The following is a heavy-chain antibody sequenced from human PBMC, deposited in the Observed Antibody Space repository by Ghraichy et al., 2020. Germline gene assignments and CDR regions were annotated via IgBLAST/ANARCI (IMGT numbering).Heavy chain of an antibody. CDR3: AKETPKMATISSVDY. CDR1: GFTFSRYA. J-gene: IGHJ4*02. D-gene: IGHD5-24*01. V-gene: IGHV3-23*01. Sequence: GESLNISCAASGFTFSRYAMTWVRQAPGKGLEWVSTISPNGGSTYYADSVKGRFTISRDNSKNTLYLQMNSLRAEDTAVYYCAKETPKMATISSVDYWGQGTLVTVSS. CDR2: ISPNGGST.